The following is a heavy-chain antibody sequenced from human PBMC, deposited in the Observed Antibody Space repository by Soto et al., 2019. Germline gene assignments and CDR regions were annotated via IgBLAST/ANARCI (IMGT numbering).Heavy chain of an antibody. J-gene: IGHJ4*02. D-gene: IGHD3-22*01. V-gene: IGHV1-69*13. CDR1: GGTFSSYA. Sequence: GASVKVSCKASGGTFSSYAISWVRQAPGQGLEWMGGIIPIFGTANYAQKFQGRVTITADEATSTAYMERSSLRSEDTAVYYCAGDSFDSSGYGPSDFDYGGQGPWVTVSS. CDR2: IIPIFGTA. CDR3: AGDSFDSSGYGPSDFDY.